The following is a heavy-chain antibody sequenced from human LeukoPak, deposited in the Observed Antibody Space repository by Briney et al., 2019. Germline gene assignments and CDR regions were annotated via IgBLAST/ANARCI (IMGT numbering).Heavy chain of an antibody. CDR3: ARDLHRVVVRGVPHYYYYMDV. CDR1: GFTFNSYS. D-gene: IGHD3-10*01. J-gene: IGHJ6*03. CDR2: ISDDETYK. V-gene: IGHV3-30-3*01. Sequence: PGRCLRLSCAASGFTFNSYSMHWVRQAPGKGLEWVTAISDDETYKFYADSVKGRFTISRDNSKNTLFLQMNSLRAEDTAVYYCARDLHRVVVRGVPHYYYYMDVWGKGTTVTISS.